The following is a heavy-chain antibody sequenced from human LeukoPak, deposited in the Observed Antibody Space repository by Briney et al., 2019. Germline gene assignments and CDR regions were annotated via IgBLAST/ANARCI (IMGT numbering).Heavy chain of an antibody. CDR1: GFTFSSYW. V-gene: IGHV3-74*01. CDR3: VRDLILVWTPGDDFDY. J-gene: IGHJ4*02. Sequence: PGGTQRLFYAASGFTFSSYWKHWARHAPGKGLEWGSRIKEDGSIITYADSVKGRFTISRDNAKNTLYLQMNSLRAEDTAVYYCVRDLILVWTPGDDFDYWGQGTLVTVSS. D-gene: IGHD2-8*01. CDR2: IKEDGSII.